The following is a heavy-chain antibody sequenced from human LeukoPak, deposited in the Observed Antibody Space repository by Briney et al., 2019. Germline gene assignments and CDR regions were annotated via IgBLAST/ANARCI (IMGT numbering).Heavy chain of an antibody. CDR1: GGSISSSSYY. CDR3: ARTPPPRYYFDY. Sequence: PSETLSLTCTVSGGSISSSSYYWGWIRQPPGKGLEWIGSIYYSGSTYYNPSLKSRVTISVDTSKNQFSLKLSSVTAADTAVYYCARTPPPRYYFDYWGQGTLVTVSS. J-gene: IGHJ4*02. D-gene: IGHD3-3*01. V-gene: IGHV4-39*07. CDR2: IYYSGST.